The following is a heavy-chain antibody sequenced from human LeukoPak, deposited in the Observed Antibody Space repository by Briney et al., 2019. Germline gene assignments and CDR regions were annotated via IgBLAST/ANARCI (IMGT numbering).Heavy chain of an antibody. CDR1: GGSLSSGDYY. D-gene: IGHD3-22*01. CDR2: IYYSGRT. CDR3: ARERTGYYYDSSGYYAAFDI. Sequence: SQTLSLTCTLSGGSLSSGDYYWGWVPEPPGRGVEWIGYIYYSGRTYYNPSLKSRVTISVDTSKNQFSLKLSSVTAADTAVYYCARERTGYYYDSSGYYAAFDIWGQGTMVTVSS. V-gene: IGHV4-30-4*01. J-gene: IGHJ3*02.